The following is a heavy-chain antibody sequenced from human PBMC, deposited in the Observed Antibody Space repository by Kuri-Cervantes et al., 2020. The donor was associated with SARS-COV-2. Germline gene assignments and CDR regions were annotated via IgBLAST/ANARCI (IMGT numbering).Heavy chain of an antibody. CDR1: GFTFRSYW. D-gene: IGHD1-26*01. Sequence: GESLKISCAASGFTFRSYWMTWVRQAPGKRLEWVANIKQDGSEKYYVDSVKGRFTISRDNSKNTLYLQMNSLRAEDTAVYYCAKVDPPVEWELPVSYFDYWGQGTLVTVSS. CDR2: IKQDGSEK. V-gene: IGHV3-7*03. CDR3: AKVDPPVEWELPVSYFDY. J-gene: IGHJ4*02.